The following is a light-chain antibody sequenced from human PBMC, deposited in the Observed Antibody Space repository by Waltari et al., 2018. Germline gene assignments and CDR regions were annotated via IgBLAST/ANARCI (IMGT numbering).Light chain of an antibody. Sequence: TATLSCRASQSIGRYLVWYQQKSGQAPRLLIYGASTRATGIPDRFSGSGSGTDFSLTISRLEAEDFAVYYCQNHERLPATFGQGTKVEIK. J-gene: IGKJ1*01. CDR2: GAS. CDR3: QNHERLPAT. V-gene: IGKV3-20*01. CDR1: QSIGRY.